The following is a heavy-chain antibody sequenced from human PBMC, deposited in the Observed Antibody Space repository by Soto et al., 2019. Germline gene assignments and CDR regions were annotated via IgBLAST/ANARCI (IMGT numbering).Heavy chain of an antibody. Sequence: GGSLRLSCAASGFTFSSYGMHRVRQAPGKGLEWVAVISYDGSNKYYADSVKGRFTISRDNSKNTLYLQMNSLRAEDTAVYYCAKLYDAVTSYFDYWGQGTLVTVSS. J-gene: IGHJ4*02. V-gene: IGHV3-30*18. CDR2: ISYDGSNK. CDR3: AKLYDAVTSYFDY. CDR1: GFTFSSYG. D-gene: IGHD4-4*01.